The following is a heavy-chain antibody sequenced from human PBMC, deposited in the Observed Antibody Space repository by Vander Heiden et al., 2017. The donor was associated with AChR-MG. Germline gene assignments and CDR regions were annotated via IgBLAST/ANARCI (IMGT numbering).Heavy chain of an antibody. CDR2: IIPLLHIA. CDR1: GGTFSTNV. Sequence: QVQLVQSGAEVKKPGSSVKVSCKAPGGTFSTNVISWMRQAPGQGLEWMGRIIPLLHIANYAQKFQGRVTITADTSTSTTYMELSSLRSEDTAVYFCARDQDPNGWRTGTTFVFDIWGQGTMVTVSS. CDR3: ARDQDPNGWRTGTTFVFDI. J-gene: IGHJ3*02. V-gene: IGHV1-69*04. D-gene: IGHD1-1*01.